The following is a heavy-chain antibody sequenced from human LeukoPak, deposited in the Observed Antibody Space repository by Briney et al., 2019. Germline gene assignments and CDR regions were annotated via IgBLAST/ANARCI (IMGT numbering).Heavy chain of an antibody. CDR1: GYTFTSYA. Sequence: GASVKVSCKASGYTFTSYAMHWVRQAPGQRLEWMGWINAGNGNTKYPQKFQGRVTITRDTSASTAYMELSSLRSEDTAVYYCARAPLQDIVVVPAEVWGQGTLVTVSS. CDR2: INAGNGNT. V-gene: IGHV1-3*01. CDR3: ARAPLQDIVVVPAEV. D-gene: IGHD2-2*01. J-gene: IGHJ4*02.